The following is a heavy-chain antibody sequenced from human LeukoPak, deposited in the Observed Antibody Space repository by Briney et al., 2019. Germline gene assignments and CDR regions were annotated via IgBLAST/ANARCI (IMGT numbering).Heavy chain of an antibody. Sequence: GESLRLSCAAPGFTFSSYAMSWVRQAPGTGLEWVSAISGSGGSTYYADSVKGRFTISRDNSKNTLYLQMNSLRAEDTAVYYCAKSHNDFWSGYPPFDYWGQGTLVTVSS. CDR3: AKSHNDFWSGYPPFDY. D-gene: IGHD3-3*01. J-gene: IGHJ4*02. CDR1: GFTFSSYA. CDR2: ISGSGGST. V-gene: IGHV3-23*01.